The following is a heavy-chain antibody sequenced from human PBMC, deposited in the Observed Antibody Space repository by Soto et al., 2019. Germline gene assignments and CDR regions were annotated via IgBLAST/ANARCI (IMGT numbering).Heavy chain of an antibody. CDR2: IYHSGST. D-gene: IGHD2-21*01. V-gene: IGHV4-30-2*01. CDR1: GGSLSRGGYS. CDR3: ARIPSP. Sequence: QLQLQESGSGLVKPSQTLSLTCAVSGGSLSRGGYSWSWIRQPPGKGLEWIGYIYHSGSTYYNSSLKSRVTITVDRAKNQSSLKLSSVTAADTAVYYCARIPSPWGQGTLVTVSS. J-gene: IGHJ5*02.